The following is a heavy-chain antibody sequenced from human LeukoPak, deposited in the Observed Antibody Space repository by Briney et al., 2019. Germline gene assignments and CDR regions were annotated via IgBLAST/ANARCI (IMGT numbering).Heavy chain of an antibody. J-gene: IGHJ4*02. D-gene: IGHD3-10*01. CDR3: ARDRGQT. CDR2: IYSGGGT. Sequence: GGSLRLSCTASGFDATSNYMSWVRQAPGKGLEWVSLIYSGGGTNYADSVKGRFTISRDKSKNTLYLQMNSLRAEDTAVYYCARDRGQTWGQGTLVTVSP. CDR1: GFDATSNY. V-gene: IGHV3-53*01.